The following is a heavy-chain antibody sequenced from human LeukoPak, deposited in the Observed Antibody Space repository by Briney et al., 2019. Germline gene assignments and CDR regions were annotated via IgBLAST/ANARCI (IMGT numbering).Heavy chain of an antibody. CDR2: IYYSGST. CDR3: ASFRRTSYQYYFGY. D-gene: IGHD2-2*01. Sequence: PSETLSLTCTVSGGSISSGDYYWSWIRQPPGKGLEWIGYIYYSGSTYYNPSLKSRVTISVDTSKNQFSLKLSSVTAADTAVYYCASFRRTSYQYYFGYWGQGTLVTVSS. J-gene: IGHJ4*02. CDR1: GGSISSGDYY. V-gene: IGHV4-30-4*01.